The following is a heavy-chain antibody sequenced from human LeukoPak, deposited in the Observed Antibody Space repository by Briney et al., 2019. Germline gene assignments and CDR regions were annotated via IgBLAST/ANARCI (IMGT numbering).Heavy chain of an antibody. J-gene: IGHJ4*03. CDR3: TKDQEIATIGGYFDS. D-gene: IGHD5-24*01. V-gene: IGHV3-23*01. Sequence: TGGSLRLSCAAFSHYAMYWVRQAPGKGPEWVASISGNGRDTYYADSVKGRFTIPRDSPDNTLYLQMNGLRTDDTAVYYCTKDQEIATIGGYFDSWGQGTLVTVSS. CDR2: ISGNGRDT. CDR1: SHYA.